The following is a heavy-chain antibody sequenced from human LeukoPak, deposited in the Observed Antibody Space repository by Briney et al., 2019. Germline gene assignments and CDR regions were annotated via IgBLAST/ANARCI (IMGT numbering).Heavy chain of an antibody. Sequence: GGSLRLSCSALGLTLSDHYMDWVRQAPGKGLEWVGRIRNKANSYTTEYAASVKGRFTISRDDSKNSLYLQMNSLKTEDTAVYYCATNVDSSADWGQGTLVTVSS. V-gene: IGHV3-72*01. D-gene: IGHD6-6*01. CDR1: GLTLSDHY. CDR3: ATNVDSSAD. J-gene: IGHJ4*02. CDR2: IRNKANSYTT.